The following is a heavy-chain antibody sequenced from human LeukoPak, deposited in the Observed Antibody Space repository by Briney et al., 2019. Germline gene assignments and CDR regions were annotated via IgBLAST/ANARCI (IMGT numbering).Heavy chain of an antibody. Sequence: HPGGSLRLSCAASGFTFSTYTMYWVRHPPGKRLEWVSIIGSSGGGIHYADSVKGRFTISRDNSKNALYLQMNSLRVEDTAVYYCAKGPPLGDSSGHVFDYWGQGTLVTVSS. CDR1: GFTFSTYT. CDR2: IGSSGGGI. D-gene: IGHD3-22*01. CDR3: AKGPPLGDSSGHVFDY. J-gene: IGHJ4*02. V-gene: IGHV3-23*01.